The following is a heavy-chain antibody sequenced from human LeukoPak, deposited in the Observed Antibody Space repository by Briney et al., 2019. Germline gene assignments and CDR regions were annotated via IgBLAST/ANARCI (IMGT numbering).Heavy chain of an antibody. CDR2: IYYTGGT. CDR3: ARRSGHFDY. D-gene: IGHD1-14*01. V-gene: IGHV4-59*08. Sequence: PSGTLPLTCTVSDGSVSPYYWNWIRQPPEKGLEWIGYIYYTGGTNYNPSLKSRVTISVDTSKNQFSLRLSSVTAADTAVYYCARRSGHFDYWGQGTLVTVSS. CDR1: DGSVSPYY. J-gene: IGHJ4*02.